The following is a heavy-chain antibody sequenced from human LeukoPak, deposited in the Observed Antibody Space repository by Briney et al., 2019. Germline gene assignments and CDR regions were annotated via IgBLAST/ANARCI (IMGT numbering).Heavy chain of an antibody. Sequence: ASVKVSCKASGGTFSSYAISWVRQAPGQGLEWMGRIIPILGIANYAQKFQGRVTITADKSTSTAYMELSSLRSEDTAVYYCAGRVGSGYDPSYFDYWGQGTLVTVSS. CDR3: AGRVGSGYDPSYFDY. CDR2: IIPILGIA. CDR1: GGTFSSYA. D-gene: IGHD5-12*01. J-gene: IGHJ4*02. V-gene: IGHV1-69*04.